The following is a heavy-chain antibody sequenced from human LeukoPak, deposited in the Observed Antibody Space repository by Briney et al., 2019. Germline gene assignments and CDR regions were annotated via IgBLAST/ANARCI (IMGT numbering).Heavy chain of an antibody. J-gene: IGHJ4*02. Sequence: GGSLRLSCVGSGFSFSSYWVTWVRQAPGKGLEWVANIKQDGSEKYFLDSVEGRFTISRDNAKNSLFLQMNSLRVEDTAVYYCATVKVFCSGISCYSLAYWGQGTLLTVSS. CDR1: GFSFSSYW. D-gene: IGHD2-15*01. CDR3: ATVKVFCSGISCYSLAY. V-gene: IGHV3-7*01. CDR2: IKQDGSEK.